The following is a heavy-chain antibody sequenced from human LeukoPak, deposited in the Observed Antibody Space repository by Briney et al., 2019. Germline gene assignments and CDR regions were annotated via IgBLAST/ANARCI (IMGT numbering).Heavy chain of an antibody. D-gene: IGHD6-13*01. CDR1: GFSFSRYN. CDR2: ISSSPSYI. J-gene: IGHJ2*01. V-gene: IGHV3-21*01. Sequence: GGSLRLSCAASGFSFSRYNMNWVRQAPGKGLEWVSSISSSPSYIYYADSVKGRFTISRDDAKNSLYLQMNSLRAEDTAVYYCARAAYSSTWYSRYFDLWGRGTLVTVSS. CDR3: ARAAYSSTWYSRYFDL.